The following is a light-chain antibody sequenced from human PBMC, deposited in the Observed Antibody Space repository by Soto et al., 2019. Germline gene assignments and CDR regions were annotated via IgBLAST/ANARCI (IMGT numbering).Light chain of an antibody. Sequence: QSVLTQPASVSGSPGQSITISCTGTSSDVGSYNLVSWYQQHPGKAPKLMIYEVSKRPSGVSNRFSGSKSGNTASLTISGLQAEYEADYYCCTYVGSSTFYVFGTGTKVTV. V-gene: IGLV2-23*02. CDR2: EVS. CDR3: CTYVGSSTFYV. J-gene: IGLJ1*01. CDR1: SSDVGSYNL.